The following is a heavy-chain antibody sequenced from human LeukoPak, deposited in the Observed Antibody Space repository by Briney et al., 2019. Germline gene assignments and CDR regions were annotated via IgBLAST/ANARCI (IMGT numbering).Heavy chain of an antibody. CDR2: ISFDGNTK. CDR3: TRRGGGHEFDH. Sequence: GGSLRLSCAASGFAFSTYAMHWVRQAPGKGLEWVAVISFDGNTKYYADSVKGRFTISRDNSKNTLYLQMNGLRTEDTAMYYCTRRGGGHEFDHWGQGTLVTVSS. CDR1: GFAFSTYA. V-gene: IGHV3-30-3*01. J-gene: IGHJ4*02. D-gene: IGHD3-16*01.